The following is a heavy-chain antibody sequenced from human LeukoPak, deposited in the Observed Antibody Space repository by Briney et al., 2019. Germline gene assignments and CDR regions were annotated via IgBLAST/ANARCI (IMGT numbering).Heavy chain of an antibody. D-gene: IGHD5-24*01. J-gene: IGHJ4*02. CDR1: GGSISSSSYY. CDR3: ARVRMEMATIGRFDY. CDR2: IYTSGST. Sequence: SETLSLTCTVSGGSISSSSYYWGWIRQPAGKGLEWIGRIYTSGSTNYNPSLKSRVTMSVDTSKNQFSLKLSSVTAADTAVYYCARVRMEMATIGRFDYWGQGTLVTVSS. V-gene: IGHV4-61*02.